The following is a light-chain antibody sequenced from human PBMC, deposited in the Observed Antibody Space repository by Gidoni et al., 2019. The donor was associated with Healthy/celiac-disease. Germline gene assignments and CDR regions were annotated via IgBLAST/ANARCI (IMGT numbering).Light chain of an antibody. V-gene: IGKV1-33*01. CDR3: QQYDSFPPIT. Sequence: DIQMTQSPSSLSASVGDRVTITCQASQDISNYLHWYQQKPGKTPKVLIYDASTLEKGVPSRFSGSGSGTYFTFTISSLQPEDIATYYCQQYDSFPPITFGQGTRLEIK. CDR2: DAS. CDR1: QDISNY. J-gene: IGKJ5*01.